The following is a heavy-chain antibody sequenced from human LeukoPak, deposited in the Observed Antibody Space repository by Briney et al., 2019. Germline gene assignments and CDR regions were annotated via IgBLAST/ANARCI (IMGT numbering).Heavy chain of an antibody. Sequence: GRSLRLSCAASGLSFSSYAMHWVRQAPGKGLEWVAVISYDGNNKYYADSVKGRFTISRDNSKNTLYLQMNSLRPEDTAVYYCAREQFWSGYYPLDYWGQGTLVTVSS. CDR3: AREQFWSGYYPLDY. CDR1: GLSFSSYA. V-gene: IGHV3-30-3*01. CDR2: ISYDGNNK. D-gene: IGHD3-3*02. J-gene: IGHJ4*02.